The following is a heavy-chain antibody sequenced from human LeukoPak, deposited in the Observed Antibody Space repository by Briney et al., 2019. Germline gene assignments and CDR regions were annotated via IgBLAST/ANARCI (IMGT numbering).Heavy chain of an antibody. CDR3: AREDAAAAGTFDY. CDR1: GYTFTGYY. J-gene: IGHJ4*02. D-gene: IGHD6-13*01. CDR2: ISAYNGNT. V-gene: IGHV1-18*04. Sequence: GASVKVSCKASGYTFTGYYMHWMRQAPGQGLEWMGWISAYNGNTNYAQKLQGRVTMTTDTSTSTAYMELRSLRSDDTAVYYCAREDAAAAGTFDYWGQGTLVTVSS.